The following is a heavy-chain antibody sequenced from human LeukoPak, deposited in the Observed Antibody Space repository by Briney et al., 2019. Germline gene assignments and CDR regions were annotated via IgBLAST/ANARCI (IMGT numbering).Heavy chain of an antibody. D-gene: IGHD6-6*01. J-gene: IGHJ4*02. CDR2: ISAYNGNT. CDR3: ATSIAALPFDY. CDR1: GYTFTSHY. V-gene: IGHV1-18*04. Sequence: ASVKVSCKASGYTFTSHYMHWVRQAPGQGLEWMGWISAYNGNTNYAQKLQGRVTMTTDTSTSTAYMELRSLRSDDTAVYYCATSIAALPFDYWGQGTLVTVSS.